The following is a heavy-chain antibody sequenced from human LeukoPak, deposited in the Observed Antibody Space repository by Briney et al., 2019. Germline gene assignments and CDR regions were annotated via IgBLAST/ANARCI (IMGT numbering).Heavy chain of an antibody. CDR2: ISGSGSHT. Sequence: GGSLTLSCAASGFTFNSYAMNWVRQAPGKGLEWVSSISGSGSHTYYADSVQGRFTVSRDNSKNTVNLHLNTVRAEDTAVHYCAKERVSSGMMEGVLHMWGQGTTVSVSS. CDR3: AKERVSSGMMEGVLHM. V-gene: IGHV3-23*01. CDR1: GFTFNSYA. D-gene: IGHD2-8*01. J-gene: IGHJ3*02.